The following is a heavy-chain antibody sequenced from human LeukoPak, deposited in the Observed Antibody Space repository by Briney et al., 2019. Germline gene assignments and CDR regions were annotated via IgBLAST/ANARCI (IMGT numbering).Heavy chain of an antibody. CDR1: GGTFSSYA. V-gene: IGHV1-69*05. J-gene: IGHJ6*03. CDR2: IIPIFGTA. CDR3: ARDRRGNPNYMDV. Sequence: SVKVSCKASGGTFSSYAISWVRQAPGQGLEWMGGIIPIFGTANYAQKFQGRATITTDESTSTAYMELSSLRSEDTAVYYCARDRRGNPNYMDVWGKGTTVTVSS. D-gene: IGHD4-23*01.